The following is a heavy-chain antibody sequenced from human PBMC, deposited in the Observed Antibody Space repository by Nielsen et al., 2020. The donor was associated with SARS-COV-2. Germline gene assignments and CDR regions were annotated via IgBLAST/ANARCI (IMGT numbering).Heavy chain of an antibody. CDR3: ARDWSRAADV. V-gene: IGHV3-7*01. Sequence: GESLKISCAASGFTFSSLWMSWVRQVPGKGLEWVADINPDGSEKFYVDSVKGRFTISRDNAKNSMSLQMNSLRVEDTAVYYCARDWSRAADVWGQGTMVTVS. J-gene: IGHJ3*01. CDR2: INPDGSEK. CDR1: GFTFSSLW. D-gene: IGHD2-15*01.